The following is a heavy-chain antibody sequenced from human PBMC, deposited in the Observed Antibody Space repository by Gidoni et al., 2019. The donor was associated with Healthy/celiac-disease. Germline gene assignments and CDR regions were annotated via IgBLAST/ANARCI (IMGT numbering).Heavy chain of an antibody. Sequence: QVQLVQSGAEVTKPGASVKVPCKASGYTFTGYYMHWVRQAPGQGLAGLGWINPNSGGTNYAQKFQGRVTMTRDTSISTAYMELSRLRSDDTAVYYCARVELRFLEWLSPDYWGQGTLVTVSS. V-gene: IGHV1-2*02. CDR2: INPNSGGT. J-gene: IGHJ4*02. D-gene: IGHD3-3*01. CDR3: ARVELRFLEWLSPDY. CDR1: GYTFTGYY.